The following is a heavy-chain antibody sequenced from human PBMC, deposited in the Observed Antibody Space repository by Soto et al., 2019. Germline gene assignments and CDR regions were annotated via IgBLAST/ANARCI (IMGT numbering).Heavy chain of an antibody. D-gene: IGHD2-15*01. CDR1: GSSFTSYW. CDR3: ARHFPYCSVGSCYSDWFDP. J-gene: IGHJ5*02. V-gene: IGHV5-10-1*01. Sequence: CGSLKISCQGSGSSFTSYWISWVRQMPGKGLEWMGRIDPSDSYTNYSPSFQGHVNISADKSISTAYLQWSRLQGSDTAMHYCARHFPYCSVGSCYSDWFDPWGQGTMVTVSS. CDR2: IDPSDSYT.